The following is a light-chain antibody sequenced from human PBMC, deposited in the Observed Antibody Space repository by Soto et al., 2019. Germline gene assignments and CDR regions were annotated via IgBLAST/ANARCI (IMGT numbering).Light chain of an antibody. Sequence: DIQMTQSPASLSASVGDRVTITCRASQTISSYLNWYQQKAGAAPKLLIYSASTLQSGVPSRFSGSGFGTDYTLTISSLQTADFAVYYCQQTFRTPHTFGQGTKLDIK. V-gene: IGKV1-39*01. CDR3: QQTFRTPHT. CDR1: QTISSY. CDR2: SAS. J-gene: IGKJ2*01.